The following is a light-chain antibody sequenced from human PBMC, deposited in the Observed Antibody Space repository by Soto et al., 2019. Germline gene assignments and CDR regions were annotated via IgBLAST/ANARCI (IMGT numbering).Light chain of an antibody. J-gene: IGLJ1*01. V-gene: IGLV2-14*01. CDR1: SSDVGGYNY. Sequence: SALTQPASVSGSPGQSITISCTGTSSDVGGYNYVSWHQQHPGKAPKLMIYDVSNRPSGVSNRFSGSKSGNTASLTISGLQAEDEADYYCSSYTSSSSGVFGTGTKVTVL. CDR3: SSYTSSSSGV. CDR2: DVS.